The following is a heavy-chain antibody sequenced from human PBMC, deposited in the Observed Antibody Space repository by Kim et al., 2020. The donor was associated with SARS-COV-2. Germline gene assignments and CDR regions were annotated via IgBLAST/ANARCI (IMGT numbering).Heavy chain of an antibody. Sequence: SETLSLTCTVSGGSISSYYWSWIRQPPGKGLEWIGYIYYSGSTNYNPSLKSRVTISVDTSKNQFSLKLSSVTAADTAVYYCARVPWYYYGSGSYSGGYFDYWGQGTLVTVSS. D-gene: IGHD3-10*01. CDR1: GGSISSYY. CDR3: ARVPWYYYGSGSYSGGYFDY. CDR2: IYYSGST. J-gene: IGHJ4*02. V-gene: IGHV4-59*13.